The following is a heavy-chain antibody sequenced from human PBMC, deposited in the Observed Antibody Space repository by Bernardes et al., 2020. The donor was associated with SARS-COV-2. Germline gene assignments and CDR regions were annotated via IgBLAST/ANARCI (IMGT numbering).Heavy chain of an antibody. CDR1: GGSISSSSYY. Sequence: SETLSLTCTVSGGSISSSSYYWGWIRQPPGKGLEWIGSIHFSGTTYYNNPSLKSRVTVSVDASKNQFSLKLSSVTAADTAVYYCARSGPQGFRVFDIWGQGTMVTVSS. CDR2: IHFSGTT. D-gene: IGHD3-10*01. J-gene: IGHJ3*02. V-gene: IGHV4-39*01. CDR3: ARSGPQGFRVFDI.